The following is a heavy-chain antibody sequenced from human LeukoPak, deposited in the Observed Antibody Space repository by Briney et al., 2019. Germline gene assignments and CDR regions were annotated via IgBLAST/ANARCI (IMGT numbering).Heavy chain of an antibody. CDR2: ISSSSSTI. CDR1: GFTLSSYS. J-gene: IGHJ4*02. V-gene: IGHV3-48*01. Sequence: PGGSLRLSCAASGFTLSSYSMNWVRQAPGKGLEWVAYISSSSSTIYYADSVKGRFTISRDNAKNSLYLQMNSLRAEDTAVYYCARGRGWYGYWGQGTLVTVSS. CDR3: ARGRGWYGY. D-gene: IGHD6-19*01.